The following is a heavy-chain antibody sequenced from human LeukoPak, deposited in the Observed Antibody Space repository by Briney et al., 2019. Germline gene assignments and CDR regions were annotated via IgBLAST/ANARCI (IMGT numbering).Heavy chain of an antibody. J-gene: IGHJ5*02. V-gene: IGHV4-59*02. CDR3: ARDLSGWYNCFDP. CDR1: GGSVSSYY. D-gene: IGHD6-19*01. Sequence: SETLSLTCTVSGGSVSSYYWSWIRQPPGKGLEWIGYIYYNGSPKYNPSLKSRVTISVDTSKNQFSLNLSSLSAADTAVYYCARDLSGWYNCFDPWAQGTLVTVSS. CDR2: IYYNGSP.